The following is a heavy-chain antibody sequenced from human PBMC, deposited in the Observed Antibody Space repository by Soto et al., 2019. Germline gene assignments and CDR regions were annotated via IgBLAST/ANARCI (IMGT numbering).Heavy chain of an antibody. CDR3: AKAVVVRGVIHSKYYSYYGMDV. V-gene: IGHV3-23*01. CDR2: ISGRGGST. Sequence: EVQLLESGGGLVQPGGSLRLSCAASGFTFSSYAMSWVRQAPGKGLEWVSAISGRGGSTYYADSVKGRVTISRDNSKNTLFLQITSLRAEDPAVYFCAKAVVVRGVIHSKYYSYYGMDVWGQGTTATVSS. J-gene: IGHJ6*02. D-gene: IGHD3-10*01. CDR1: GFTFSSYA.